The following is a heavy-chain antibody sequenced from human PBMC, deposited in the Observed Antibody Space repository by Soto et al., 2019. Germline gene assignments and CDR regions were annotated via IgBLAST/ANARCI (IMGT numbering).Heavy chain of an antibody. J-gene: IGHJ5*02. CDR2: IWSDGSNK. D-gene: IGHD3-3*01. CDR3: ARDKTPIFGVVINWFDP. V-gene: IGHV3-33*01. CDR1: GFTFSSYG. Sequence: VQLVESGGGVVQPGRSLRLSCAASGFTFSSYGMHWVRQTPGKGLEWVAVIWSDGSNKYYADSVKGRFTISRDNSKNTLYLQMNSLRAEDTAVYYCARDKTPIFGVVINWFDPWGQGTLVTVSS.